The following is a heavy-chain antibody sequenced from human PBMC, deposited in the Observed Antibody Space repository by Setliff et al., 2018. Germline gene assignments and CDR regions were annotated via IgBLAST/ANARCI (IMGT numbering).Heavy chain of an antibody. J-gene: IGHJ4*02. D-gene: IGHD2-15*01. CDR1: GFTFSSYA. CDR2: LSSDGSRA. Sequence: GSLRLSCAASGFTFSSYAMYWVRQAPGMGLEFVSALSSDGSRAYYADSVKDRFFISRDNSKNTLFLQMGSLRGEDKAVYYCARTCSGSGCYAGLESWGQGTPVTVSS. CDR3: ARTCSGSGCYAGLES. V-gene: IGHV3-64*02.